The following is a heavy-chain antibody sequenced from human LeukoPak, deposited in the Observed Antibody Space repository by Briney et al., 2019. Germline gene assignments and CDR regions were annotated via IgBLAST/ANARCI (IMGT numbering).Heavy chain of an antibody. CDR2: INPNSGGT. D-gene: IGHD6-19*01. Sequence: ASVKVSCTASGYTFTGYYMHWVRQAPGQGLEWMGWINPNSGGTNYAQKFQGRATMTRDTSISTAYMELSRLRSDDTAVYYCARGLQSIAVAGTGIYFDYWGQGTLVTVSS. CDR3: ARGLQSIAVAGTGIYFDY. CDR1: GYTFTGYY. V-gene: IGHV1-2*02. J-gene: IGHJ4*02.